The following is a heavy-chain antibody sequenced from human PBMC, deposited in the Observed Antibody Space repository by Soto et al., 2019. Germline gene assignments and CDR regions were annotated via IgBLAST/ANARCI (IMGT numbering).Heavy chain of an antibody. CDR3: ARDNYYYGMDV. V-gene: IGHV4-39*07. J-gene: IGHJ6*02. Sequence: SETLSLTCTVSGGSISSSSYYWAWIRQPPGKGLEWIGSIYYGGSTYYIPSLKSRVTISVDTSKNQFSLKLSSATAADKAVYYCARDNYYYGMDVWGQRTTVTVSS. CDR2: IYYGGST. CDR1: GGSISSSSYY.